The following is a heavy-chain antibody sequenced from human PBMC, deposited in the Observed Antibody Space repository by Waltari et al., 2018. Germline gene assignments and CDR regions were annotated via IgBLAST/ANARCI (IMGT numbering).Heavy chain of an antibody. D-gene: IGHD2-15*01. CDR2: IHYSGSA. CDR3: AGELWDYSGGSCYGDFDF. J-gene: IGHJ4*02. Sequence: RQPPGKGLEWIGNIHYSGSANYSPSLKSRVTISLDTSKNQFSLSLSSVTAADTAVYYCAGELWDYSGGSCYGDFDFWGLGTLVTVSS. V-gene: IGHV4-59*01.